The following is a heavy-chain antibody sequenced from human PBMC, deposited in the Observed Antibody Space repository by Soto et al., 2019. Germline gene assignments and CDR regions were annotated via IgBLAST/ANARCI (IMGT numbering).Heavy chain of an antibody. J-gene: IGHJ5*02. CDR2: IIPMFGTT. CDR3: ARVGDHTNP. Sequence: QVQLVQSGAEVQKPGSSVKVSCTASGRTFSRYPINWVRQAPGQGLEWMGGIIPMFGTTNYAQKFQGRITTTADDSTSTVHMELTNLKSEDTAVYFCARVGDHTNPWGQGTLVTVSS. D-gene: IGHD3-16*01. V-gene: IGHV1-69*01. CDR1: GRTFSRYP.